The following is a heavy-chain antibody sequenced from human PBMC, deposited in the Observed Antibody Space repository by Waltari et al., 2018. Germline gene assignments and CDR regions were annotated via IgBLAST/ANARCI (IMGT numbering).Heavy chain of an antibody. D-gene: IGHD1-1*01. CDR3: ARAAHNWNDGWFDP. V-gene: IGHV4-39*07. Sequence: QLQLQESGPGLVKPSETLSLTCTVSGGSISSSSYYWGWIRQPPGKGLEWIGSIYYSGSTYYNPSLKSRVTISVDTSKNQFSLKLSSVAAADTAVYYCARAAHNWNDGWFDPWGQGTLVTVSS. CDR1: GGSISSSSYY. CDR2: IYYSGST. J-gene: IGHJ5*02.